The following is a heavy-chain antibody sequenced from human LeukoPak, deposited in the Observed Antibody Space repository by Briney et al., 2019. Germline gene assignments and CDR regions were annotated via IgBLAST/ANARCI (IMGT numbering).Heavy chain of an antibody. CDR2: INHSGST. V-gene: IGHV4-34*01. D-gene: IGHD5-24*01. CDR3: ARGRGYNAFDY. Sequence: SETLSLTCAVYGGSFSGYYWSWVRQPPGKGLEWIGEINHSGSTNYNPSLKSRVTISVDTSKNQFSLKLSSVTAADTTVYYCARGRGYNAFDYWGQGTLVTVSS. CDR1: GGSFSGYY. J-gene: IGHJ4*02.